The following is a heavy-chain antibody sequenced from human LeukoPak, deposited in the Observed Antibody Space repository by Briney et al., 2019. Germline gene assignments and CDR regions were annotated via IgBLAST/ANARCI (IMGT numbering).Heavy chain of an antibody. CDR1: GYTFTSYG. D-gene: IGHD1-7*01. Sequence: ASVKVSCKASGYTFTSYGISWVRQAPGQGLEWMGWISAYNGNTNYAQKLQGRVTMTTDTPTSTAYMELRSLRSDDTAVYYCARDGLTGTTGDWFDPWGQGTLATVSS. CDR3: ARDGLTGTTGDWFDP. V-gene: IGHV1-18*01. J-gene: IGHJ5*02. CDR2: ISAYNGNT.